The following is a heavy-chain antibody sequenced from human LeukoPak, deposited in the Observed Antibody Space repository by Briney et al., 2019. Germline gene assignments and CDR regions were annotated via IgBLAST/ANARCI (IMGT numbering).Heavy chain of an antibody. V-gene: IGHV3-30*18. CDR2: ISNDGSNK. CDR1: GFTFSSYG. Sequence: PGGSLRLSCAASGFTFSSYGMHWVRQAPGKGLEWVAVISNDGSNKYYADSVKGRFTISRDNSKNTLYLQMNSLRAEDTAVYYCAKGRGAFDIWGQGTMDTVSS. D-gene: IGHD3-10*01. J-gene: IGHJ3*02. CDR3: AKGRGAFDI.